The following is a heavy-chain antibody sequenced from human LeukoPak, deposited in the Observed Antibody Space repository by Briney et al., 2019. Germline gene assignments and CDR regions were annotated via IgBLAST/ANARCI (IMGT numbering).Heavy chain of an antibody. V-gene: IGHV4-59*01. Sequence: SETLSLTCTVSGGSISSYYWNWIRQPPGKGLEWIGYIYYSGSTNYNPSLKSRVTISLDTSKNQFSLKLSSVTAADTAVYYCARDGAHKNHYYSYYYMDVWGKGTTVTVPS. CDR1: GGSISSYY. CDR3: ARDGAHKNHYYSYYYMDV. J-gene: IGHJ6*03. D-gene: IGHD3-16*01. CDR2: IYYSGST.